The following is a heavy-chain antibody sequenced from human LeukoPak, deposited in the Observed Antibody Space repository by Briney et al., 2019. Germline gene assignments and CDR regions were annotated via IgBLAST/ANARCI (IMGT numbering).Heavy chain of an antibody. CDR2: INSDGSDT. Sequence: GGSLRLSCAASGFTFSSYWMYWVRQAPGKGLVWVSRINSDGSDTSYADSVQGRFTISRDNAKNTLYLQMNSLRAEDTAVYYCASCVAVPGLPDYWGQGTLVTVLS. CDR1: GFTFSSYW. CDR3: ASCVAVPGLPDY. V-gene: IGHV3-74*01. J-gene: IGHJ4*02. D-gene: IGHD6-19*01.